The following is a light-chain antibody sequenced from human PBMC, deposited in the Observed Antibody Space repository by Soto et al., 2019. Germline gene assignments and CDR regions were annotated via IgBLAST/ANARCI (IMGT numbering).Light chain of an antibody. CDR1: SSDVGGYNY. Sequence: QSVLTQPASVSGSPGQSITISCTGTSSDVGGYNYVSWYQQHPGKAPKLMIYDVSNRPSGVSNRFSGSKSGNTASLTISGXXXXXXXXXXCSSYTSSSLVVFGGGTKLTVL. J-gene: IGLJ2*01. CDR3: SSYTSSSLVV. V-gene: IGLV2-14*01. CDR2: DVS.